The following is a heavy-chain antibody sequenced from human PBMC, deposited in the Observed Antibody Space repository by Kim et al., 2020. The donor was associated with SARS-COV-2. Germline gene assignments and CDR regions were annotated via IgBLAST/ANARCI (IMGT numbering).Heavy chain of an antibody. Sequence: GGSLRLSCAASGFTFSSNWMNWVRQAPGKGLEWVANIYLDGSEKYYVDSVKGRFTISRDNAKNSLYLQMDSLRAEDTALFYCARYRPAGYFDYWGQGTLVAVSS. CDR1: GFTFSSNW. D-gene: IGHD1-26*01. CDR3: ARYRPAGYFDY. V-gene: IGHV3-7*03. CDR2: IYLDGSEK. J-gene: IGHJ4*03.